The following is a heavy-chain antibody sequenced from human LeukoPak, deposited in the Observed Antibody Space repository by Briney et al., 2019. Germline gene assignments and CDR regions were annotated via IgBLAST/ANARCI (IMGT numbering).Heavy chain of an antibody. CDR3: TLTTFGVVYYFDY. CDR1: GFTFSSYA. CDR2: ISYDGINQ. D-gene: IGHD1/OR15-1a*01. Sequence: PGGSLRLSCATCGFTFSSYAMHWVRQAPGKGLEWVALISYDGINQYYADSVKGRFITSRDNSKNTLYLQLNSLRLEDTAVYYCTLTTFGVVYYFDYWGQGTLVTVSS. V-gene: IGHV3-30*04. J-gene: IGHJ4*02.